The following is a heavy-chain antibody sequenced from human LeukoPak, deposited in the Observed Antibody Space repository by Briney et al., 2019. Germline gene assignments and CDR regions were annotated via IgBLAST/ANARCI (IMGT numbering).Heavy chain of an antibody. CDR2: ISSSSSYI. V-gene: IGHV3-21*01. D-gene: IGHD6-19*01. CDR1: GFTFSSYS. Sequence: PGGSLRLSCAASGFTFSSYSMNLVRQAPGKGLEWVSSISSSSSYIYYADSVKGRFTISRDNAKNSLYLQMNSLRAEDTAVYYCAREFTDSSGWSSPNYFDYWGQGTLVTVSS. J-gene: IGHJ4*02. CDR3: AREFTDSSGWSSPNYFDY.